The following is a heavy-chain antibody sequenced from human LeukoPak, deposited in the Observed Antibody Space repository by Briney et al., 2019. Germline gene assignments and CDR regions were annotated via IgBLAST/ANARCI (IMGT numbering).Heavy chain of an antibody. CDR1: GGSISSYY. Sequence: SETLSLTCTVSGGSISSYYWSWIRQPAGKGLEWIGRIYTSGSTNYNPSLKSRVTISVDTSKNQFSLKLSSVTAADTAVYYCARGMTTVTPVDYWGQGTLVTVSS. CDR2: IYTSGST. CDR3: ARGMTTVTPVDY. D-gene: IGHD4-17*01. V-gene: IGHV4-4*07. J-gene: IGHJ4*02.